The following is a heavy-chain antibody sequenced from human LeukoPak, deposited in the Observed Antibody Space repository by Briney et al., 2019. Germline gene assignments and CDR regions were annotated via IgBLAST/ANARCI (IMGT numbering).Heavy chain of an antibody. CDR1: GESFSAYF. J-gene: IGHJ4*02. V-gene: IGHV4-34*01. CDR2: INHRGSS. CDR3: ARGSSFDGYCSAGACDAGYYDS. Sequence: SETLSLTGAVYGESFSAYFWNWIRQAPGKPLEYIGEINHRGSSHYNPSLKTRVTLSVDTSKNQFSLKLTSVTAANTAVYFCARGSSFDGYCSAGACDAGYYDSWGQGTPVTVSS. D-gene: IGHD2-15*01.